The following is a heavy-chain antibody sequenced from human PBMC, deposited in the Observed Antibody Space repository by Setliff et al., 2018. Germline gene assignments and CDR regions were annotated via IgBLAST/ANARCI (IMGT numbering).Heavy chain of an antibody. J-gene: IGHJ3*02. CDR1: GYSISSGYY. D-gene: IGHD3-10*01. V-gene: IGHV4-38-2*01. Sequence: SETLSLTCAVSGYSISSGYYWGWIRQPPGKGLEWIGSIYHSGSTYYNPSLKSRVTISVDTSKNQFSLKLSSVTAADTAVYYCARMVRGVIGAFDIRGQGTMVTVSS. CDR3: ARMVRGVIGAFDI. CDR2: IYHSGST.